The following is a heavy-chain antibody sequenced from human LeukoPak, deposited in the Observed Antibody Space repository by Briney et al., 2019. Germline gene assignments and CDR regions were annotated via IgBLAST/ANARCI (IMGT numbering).Heavy chain of an antibody. CDR1: GFSFSSYA. CDR3: AKGSTSGRNNYFDY. CDR2: ISNSGGAT. Sequence: PGGSLRLSCAASGFSFSSYAMSWVRQAPGMGLEWVSFISNSGGATYYADSVKGRFTISRDNSKNTLYLQMNSLRAEDTAIYYCAKGSTSGRNNYFDYWGQGTLVTVSS. V-gene: IGHV3-23*01. D-gene: IGHD2/OR15-2a*01. J-gene: IGHJ4*02.